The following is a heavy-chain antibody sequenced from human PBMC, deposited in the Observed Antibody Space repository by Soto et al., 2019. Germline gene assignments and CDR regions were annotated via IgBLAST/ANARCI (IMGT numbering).Heavy chain of an antibody. CDR3: ARGDYGDYAFDY. CDR1: GGSISSGGYY. D-gene: IGHD4-17*01. J-gene: IGHJ4*02. V-gene: IGHV4-31*03. CDR2: IYYSGST. Sequence: SETLALTCTVYGGSISSGGYYWSWIRQHPGKGLEWIGYIYYSGSTYYNPSLKSRVTISVDTSKNQFSLKLSSVTAADTAVYYCARGDYGDYAFDYWGQGTLVTVSS.